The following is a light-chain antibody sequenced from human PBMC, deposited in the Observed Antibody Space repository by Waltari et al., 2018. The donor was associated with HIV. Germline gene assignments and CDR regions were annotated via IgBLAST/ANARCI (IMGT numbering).Light chain of an antibody. CDR1: SDVGGYNY. J-gene: IGLJ2*01. CDR3: SSYTSSSTLV. V-gene: IGLV2-14*03. CDR2: DVS. Sequence: SDVGGYNYVSWYQQHPGKAPKLMIYDVSNRPSGVSYRFSGSKSGNTASLTISGLQAEDEADYYCSSYTSSSTLVFGGGTKLTVL.